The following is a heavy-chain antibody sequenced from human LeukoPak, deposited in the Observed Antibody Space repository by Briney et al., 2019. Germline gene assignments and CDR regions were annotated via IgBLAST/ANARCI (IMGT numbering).Heavy chain of an antibody. CDR1: GNTLTELS. D-gene: IGHD1-1*01. Sequence: ASVKVSCKVSGNTLTELSMHWVRQAPGKGLEWMGGFDPEDGETIYAENLQGRVTMTEDTSTDTAYMELNSLRYEDTAVYYCATAVLWNDENHFDYWGQGTLVTVSS. CDR3: ATAVLWNDENHFDY. V-gene: IGHV1-24*01. J-gene: IGHJ4*02. CDR2: FDPEDGET.